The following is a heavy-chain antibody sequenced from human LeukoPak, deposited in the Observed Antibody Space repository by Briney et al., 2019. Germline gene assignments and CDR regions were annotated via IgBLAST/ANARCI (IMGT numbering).Heavy chain of an antibody. Sequence: SETLSLTCTVSGGSISSYYWSWIRQPPGKGLEWIGYIYYSGSTNYNPSLKSRVTISVDTSKNQFSLKLSSVTAADTAVYYCARDGSGSSWYGDPFDYWGQGTLVTVSS. CDR1: GGSISSYY. V-gene: IGHV4-59*01. J-gene: IGHJ4*02. D-gene: IGHD6-13*01. CDR3: ARDGSGSSWYGDPFDY. CDR2: IYYSGST.